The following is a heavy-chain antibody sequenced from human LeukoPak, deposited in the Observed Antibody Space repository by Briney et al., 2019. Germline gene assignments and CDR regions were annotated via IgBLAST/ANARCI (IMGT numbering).Heavy chain of an antibody. Sequence: PGGSLRLSCAASGFTVSSNYMSWVRQAPGKGLEWVSVIYSGGSTYYADSVKGRFTISRDNSKNTLYPQMNSLRAEDTAVYYCAREVTGTGDYFDYWGQGTLVTVSS. CDR1: GFTVSSNY. D-gene: IGHD1-1*01. CDR3: AREVTGTGDYFDY. CDR2: IYSGGST. V-gene: IGHV3-53*01. J-gene: IGHJ4*02.